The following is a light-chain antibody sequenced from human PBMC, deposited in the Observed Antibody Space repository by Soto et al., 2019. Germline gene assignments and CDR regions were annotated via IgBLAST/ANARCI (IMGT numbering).Light chain of an antibody. CDR2: EGS. V-gene: IGLV2-23*01. Sequence: QSALTQPASVSGSPGQSITIPCTGTSSDVGSYNFVSWYQQHPGKAPKLMIYEGSKRPSGVSNRFSGSKSGNTASLTISGLQAEDEADYYCCSYAGSSTWVFGTGTKLTVL. J-gene: IGLJ1*01. CDR3: CSYAGSSTWV. CDR1: SSDVGSYNF.